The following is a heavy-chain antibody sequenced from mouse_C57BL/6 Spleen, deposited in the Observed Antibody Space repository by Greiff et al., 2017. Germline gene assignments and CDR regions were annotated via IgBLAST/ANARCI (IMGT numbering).Heavy chain of an antibody. CDR2: IYPGDGDT. D-gene: IGHD2-4*01. CDR1: GYAFSSSW. J-gene: IGHJ3*01. Sequence: QVQLQQSGPELVKPGASVKISCKASGYAFSSSWMNWVKQRPGKGLEWIGRIYPGDGDTNCNGKFKGKATLTADKSSSTAYMQLSSLTSEDSAVYFCARYYDYDREFAYWGQGTLVTVSA. CDR3: ARYYDYDREFAY. V-gene: IGHV1-82*01.